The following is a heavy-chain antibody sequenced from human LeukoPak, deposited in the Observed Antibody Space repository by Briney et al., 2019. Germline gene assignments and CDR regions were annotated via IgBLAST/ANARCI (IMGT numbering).Heavy chain of an antibody. J-gene: IGHJ3*02. V-gene: IGHV3-33*08. CDR2: IWHDGYNK. CDR3: ARDEGGSAFDM. CDR1: GFTFSSYA. Sequence: GGSLRLSCAASGFTFSSYAMHWVRQAPGKGLEWVAVIWHDGYNKYYADSVKGRFTISRDNSKNTLYLQTNSLRVEDTAVYYCARDEGGSAFDMWGQGTMVTVSS. D-gene: IGHD2-15*01.